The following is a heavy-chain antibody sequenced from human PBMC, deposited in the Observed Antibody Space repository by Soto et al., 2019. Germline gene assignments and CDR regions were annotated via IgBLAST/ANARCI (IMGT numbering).Heavy chain of an antibody. CDR1: GVTFSSYT. D-gene: IGHD3-9*01. CDR2: IIPILGIA. J-gene: IGHJ5*02. V-gene: IGHV1-69*02. Sequence: GASVKVSCKASGVTFSSYTISWVRQAPGQGLEWMGRIIPILGIANYAQKFQGRVTITADKSTSTAYMELSSLRSEDTAVYYCARVGQEIRYFDSWGNWFYPWGQGTLVTVSS. CDR3: ARVGQEIRYFDSWGNWFYP.